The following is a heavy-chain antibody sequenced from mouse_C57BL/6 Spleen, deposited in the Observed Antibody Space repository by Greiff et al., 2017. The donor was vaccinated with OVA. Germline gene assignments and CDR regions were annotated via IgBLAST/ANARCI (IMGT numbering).Heavy chain of an antibody. J-gene: IGHJ3*01. CDR1: GYTFTDYY. CDR3: ARDYYGSSYGFAY. CDR2: INPNNGGT. D-gene: IGHD1-1*01. V-gene: IGHV1-26*01. Sequence: EVQLQQSGPELVKPGASVKISCKASGYTFTDYYMNWVKQSHGKSLEWIGDINPNNGGTSYNQKFKGKATLTVDKSSSTAYMELRSLTSEDSAVYYCARDYYGSSYGFAYWGQGTLVTASA.